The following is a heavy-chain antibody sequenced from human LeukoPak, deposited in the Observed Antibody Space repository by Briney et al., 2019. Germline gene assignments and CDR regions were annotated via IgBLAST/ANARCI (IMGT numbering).Heavy chain of an antibody. V-gene: IGHV4-39*07. J-gene: IGHJ4*02. CDR1: GGSISSSSYY. CDR3: ARVNGYRPYYFDY. CDR2: IYYSGST. Sequence: SETLFLTCTVSGGSISSSSYYWGWIRQPPGKGLEWIGSIYYSGSTYYNPSLKSRVTIPVDTSKNQFSLKLSSVTAADTAVYYCARVNGYRPYYFDYWGQGTLVTVSS. D-gene: IGHD5-24*01.